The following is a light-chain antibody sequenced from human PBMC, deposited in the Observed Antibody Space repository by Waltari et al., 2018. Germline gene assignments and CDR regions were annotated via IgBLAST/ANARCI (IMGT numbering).Light chain of an antibody. J-gene: IGKJ4*01. CDR3: QQRYDGPLT. CDR1: QPISNY. CDR2: DAS. V-gene: IGKV3-11*01. Sequence: EIVLTQSPATLPLSQGELATLSCRASQPISNYFAWYQQKPGQAPRVLIYDASNRAAGIPASFSCSWSGTDFTLTISSLEPEDFAVYYFQQRYDGPLTFGGGTKVEIK.